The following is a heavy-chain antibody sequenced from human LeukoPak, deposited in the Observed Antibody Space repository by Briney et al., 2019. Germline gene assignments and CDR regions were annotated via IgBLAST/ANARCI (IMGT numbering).Heavy chain of an antibody. CDR1: GFTFSDYW. D-gene: IGHD3-10*02. CDR2: IKQDGSQR. CDR3: AKRPLFDYYYGMDV. V-gene: IGHV3-7*03. Sequence: GGSLRLSCTASGFTFSDYWMTWVRQAPGKGPEWVANIKQDGSQRYYVDSVRGRFTISRDNAKNSLFLQMNGLRAEDTAVYYCAKRPLFDYYYGMDVWGQGTTVTVSS. J-gene: IGHJ6*02.